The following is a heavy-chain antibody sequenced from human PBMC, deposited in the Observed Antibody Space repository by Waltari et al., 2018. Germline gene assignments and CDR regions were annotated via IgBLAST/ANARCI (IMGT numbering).Heavy chain of an antibody. CDR3: ARDPPDGYTYFDY. Sequence: QVQLQQSGPGLVKTSQTLSLNCAISGDSFSSKTAAWNWLMQSPSRGLECLGRTYYRSRGYNNYAVSVKSRITINQDTAKNQCSLQLSSVTPEDTAVYYCARDPPDGYTYFDYWGQGTLVTVSS. CDR2: TYYRSRGYN. CDR1: GDSFSSKTAA. J-gene: IGHJ4*02. D-gene: IGHD3-16*01. V-gene: IGHV6-1*01.